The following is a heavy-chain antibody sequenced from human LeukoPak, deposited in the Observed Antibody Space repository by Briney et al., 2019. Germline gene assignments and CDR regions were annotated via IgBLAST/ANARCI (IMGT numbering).Heavy chain of an antibody. Sequence: SETLSLTCTVSGGSISSYYWSWIRQPPGKGLEWIGYIYYSGSTNYNPSLKSRVIISVDTSKNQFSLKLSSVTAADTAVYYCARGPYGDRDYWGQGTLVTVSS. D-gene: IGHD4-17*01. CDR2: IYYSGST. V-gene: IGHV4-59*01. CDR3: ARGPYGDRDY. J-gene: IGHJ4*02. CDR1: GGSISSYY.